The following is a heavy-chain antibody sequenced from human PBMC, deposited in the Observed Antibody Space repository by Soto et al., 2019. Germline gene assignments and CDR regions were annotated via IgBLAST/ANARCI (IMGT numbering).Heavy chain of an antibody. CDR3: VRESRTDEDGYDARGYYFDY. D-gene: IGHD5-12*01. CDR2: ISLGDSYK. J-gene: IGHJ4*02. CDR1: GFTFSDYY. Sequence: QVQLVESGGGLVKPGGSLRLACAASGFTFSDYYMSWVRQAPGKGLEWVSFISLGDSYKKNADSVKGRFNISRDNAQNALYLQMNSLRAEDTGLYYCVRESRTDEDGYDARGYYFDYWGQGTLVTVSS. V-gene: IGHV3-11*06.